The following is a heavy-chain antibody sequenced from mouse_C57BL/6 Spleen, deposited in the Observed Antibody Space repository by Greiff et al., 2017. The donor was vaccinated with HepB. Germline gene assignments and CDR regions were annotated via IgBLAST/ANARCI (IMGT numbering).Heavy chain of an antibody. CDR3: ALIYYDYDGYFDV. D-gene: IGHD2-4*01. J-gene: IGHJ1*03. CDR2: INPGSGGT. V-gene: IGHV1-54*01. CDR1: GYAFTNYL. Sequence: VQLVESGAELVRPGTSVKVSCKASGYAFTNYLIEWVKQRPGQGLEWIGVINPGSGGTNYNEKFKGKATLTADKSSSTAYMQLSSLTSEDSAVYFCALIYYDYDGYFDVWGTGTTVTVSS.